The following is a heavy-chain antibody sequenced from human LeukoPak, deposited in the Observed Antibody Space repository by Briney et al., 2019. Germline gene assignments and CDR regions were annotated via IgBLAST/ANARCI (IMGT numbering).Heavy chain of an antibody. CDR1: GFTVSSNY. D-gene: IGHD2-2*02. J-gene: IGHJ3*02. CDR2: IYSGGST. V-gene: IGHV3-53*01. Sequence: GGSLRLSCAASGFTVSSNYMSWVRQAPGKGLEWVSVIYSGGSTYYADSVKGRFTISRDNSKNTLYLQMNSLRAEDTAVYYCARSRGRGCSSTSCYIGYAFDIWGQGTMVTVSS. CDR3: ARSRGRGCSSTSCYIGYAFDI.